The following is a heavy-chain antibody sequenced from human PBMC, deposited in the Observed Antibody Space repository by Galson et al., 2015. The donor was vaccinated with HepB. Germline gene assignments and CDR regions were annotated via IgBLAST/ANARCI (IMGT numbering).Heavy chain of an antibody. CDR1: GFPFSGFG. CDR3: ARGMVRIFGVVSLYNWFDP. J-gene: IGHJ5*02. Sequence: SLRLSCAASGFPFSGFGMHWVRQAPGKGLEWVAVIWYDGSNKYYADSVKGRFTISRDNSKNTLYLQMNSLRAEDTAVHYCARGMVRIFGVVSLYNWFDPWGQGTLVTVSS. V-gene: IGHV3-33*01. CDR2: IWYDGSNK. D-gene: IGHD3-3*01.